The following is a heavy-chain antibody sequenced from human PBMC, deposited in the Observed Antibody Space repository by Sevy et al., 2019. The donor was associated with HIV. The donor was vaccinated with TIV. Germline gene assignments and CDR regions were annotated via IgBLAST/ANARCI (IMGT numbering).Heavy chain of an antibody. J-gene: IGHJ6*02. CDR3: ASWRIATRPSRYYGMDV. D-gene: IGHD6-6*01. CDR1: GFTFSSYW. Sequence: GGSLRLSCAASGFTFSSYWMSWVRQAPGKGLEWVANIKQDGSEKNYVDSVKGRFTVTIDKDKNTPYRQMNSLRAEDTAVYYCASWRIATRPSRYYGMDVWGQGTTVTVSS. V-gene: IGHV3-7*01. CDR2: IKQDGSEK.